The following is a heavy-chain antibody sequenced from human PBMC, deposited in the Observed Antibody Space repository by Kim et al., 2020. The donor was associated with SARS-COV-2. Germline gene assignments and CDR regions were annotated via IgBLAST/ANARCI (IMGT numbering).Heavy chain of an antibody. CDR3: ARGRGPYSSSSFDY. D-gene: IGHD6-6*01. Sequence: ASVKVSCKASGYTFTGHYIHWVRQAPGQGLEWVGWINPNTGGTNYAQKFQGRVTMTRDTSINTAYMDLSGLRFDDTAVYYCARGRGPYSSSSFDYWGQGTLVTVS. J-gene: IGHJ4*02. CDR1: GYTFTGHY. CDR2: INPNTGGT. V-gene: IGHV1-2*02.